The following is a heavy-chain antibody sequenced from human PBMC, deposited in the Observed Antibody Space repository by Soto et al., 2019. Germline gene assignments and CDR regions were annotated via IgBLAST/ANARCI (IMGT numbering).Heavy chain of an antibody. CDR3: AKDRDDYRNYVFDY. D-gene: IGHD4-4*01. Sequence: EVQLLESGGGLVQPGWSLRLSCAASGFTFTNYAMTWVRQAPGKGREWVSIISVSGSGGSTNYADSVKGRFNISRDNSKHQLYLQMNSLRVEYTAVYDCAKDRDDYRNYVFDYWGQGTLVTVSS. J-gene: IGHJ4*02. CDR2: ISVSGSGGST. CDR1: GFTFTNYA. V-gene: IGHV3-23*01.